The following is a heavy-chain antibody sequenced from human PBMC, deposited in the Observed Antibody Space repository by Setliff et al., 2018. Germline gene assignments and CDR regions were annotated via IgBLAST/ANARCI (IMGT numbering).Heavy chain of an antibody. CDR1: GGSISSSY. V-gene: IGHV4-59*08. Sequence: SETLSLTCTVSGGSISSSYWNWIRQPPGKGLEWLGYIHYSGNTNYNPSLKSRVTISLDTSKNHFSLNLRSVTAADTAVYYCARLSPYNTGPPFDYWGQGTLVTVSS. D-gene: IGHD2-8*02. J-gene: IGHJ4*02. CDR3: ARLSPYNTGPPFDY. CDR2: IHYSGNT.